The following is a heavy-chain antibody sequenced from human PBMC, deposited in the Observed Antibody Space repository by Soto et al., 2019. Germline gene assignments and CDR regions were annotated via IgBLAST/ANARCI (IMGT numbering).Heavy chain of an antibody. D-gene: IGHD6-13*01. CDR2: INAGNGNT. CDR3: ARDQQFRNWFDS. Sequence: ASVKVSCKAPGYTFSRYAIHWVRKAPGQRLEWMGWINAGNGNTKYSQKFEGRVTLTTDTSANTVYMELSSLRFEDTALYYCARDQQFRNWFDSWGQGTLVTVSS. CDR1: GYTFSRYA. V-gene: IGHV1-3*01. J-gene: IGHJ5*01.